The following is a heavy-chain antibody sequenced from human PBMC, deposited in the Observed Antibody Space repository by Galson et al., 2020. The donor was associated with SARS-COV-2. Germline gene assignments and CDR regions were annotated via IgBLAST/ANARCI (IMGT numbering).Heavy chain of an antibody. CDR1: GFTFDDYA. J-gene: IGHJ3*01. CDR3: ARDLLNAFDV. CDR2: ISWNSGSI. Sequence: GGSLRLSCAASGFTFDDYAMHWVRQAPGKGLEWVSGISWNSGSIGYADSVKGRFTVSRDNSKNTLYLQMNSLRPDDTAVYYCARDLLNAFDVWGQGTMVTVSS. V-gene: IGHV3-9*01.